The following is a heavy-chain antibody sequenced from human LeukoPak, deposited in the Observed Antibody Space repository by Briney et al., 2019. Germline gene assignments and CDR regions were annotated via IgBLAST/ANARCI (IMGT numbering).Heavy chain of an antibody. J-gene: IGHJ3*02. D-gene: IGHD2-2*01. V-gene: IGHV3-23*01. CDR2: ISGSGGST. CDR1: GFTFSSYA. Sequence: GGSLRLSCAASGFTFSSYAMSWVRQAPGKGLEWVSAISGSGGSTYYADSVKGRFTISRDNSKNTLYLQMNSLRAEDTAVYYCAKSGGIVVVPAAVMGHDAFDIWAKGQWSPSLQ. CDR3: AKSGGIVVVPAAVMGHDAFDI.